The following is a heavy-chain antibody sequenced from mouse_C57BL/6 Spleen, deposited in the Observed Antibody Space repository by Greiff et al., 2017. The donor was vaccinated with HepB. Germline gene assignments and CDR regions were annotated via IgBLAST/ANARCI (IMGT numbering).Heavy chain of an antibody. Sequence: QVQLQQPGAELVMPGASVKLSCKASGYTFTSYWMHWVKQRPGQGLEWIGNIYPSDSETHYNQKFKDKATLTVDKSSSTAYMQLSSLTSEDSAVYYCARSSGYPYAMDYWGQGTSVTVSS. CDR3: ARSSGYPYAMDY. D-gene: IGHD3-2*02. CDR2: IYPSDSET. V-gene: IGHV1-61*01. CDR1: GYTFTSYW. J-gene: IGHJ4*01.